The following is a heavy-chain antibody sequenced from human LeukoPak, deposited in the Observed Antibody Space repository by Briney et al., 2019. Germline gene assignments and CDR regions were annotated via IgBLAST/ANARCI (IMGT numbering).Heavy chain of an antibody. J-gene: IGHJ4*02. CDR1: GFTFSSDS. D-gene: IGHD2-21*02. Sequence: GGSLRLPCAVSGFTFSSDSMTWVRQAPGKALEWVSTISGSGVSAFYADPVKGRFTISRDNSKNTLYLQMNSLRAEDTAVYYCAKDPPYCGGDCYYDYWGQGTLVTVSS. V-gene: IGHV3-23*01. CDR3: AKDPPYCGGDCYYDY. CDR2: ISGSGVSA.